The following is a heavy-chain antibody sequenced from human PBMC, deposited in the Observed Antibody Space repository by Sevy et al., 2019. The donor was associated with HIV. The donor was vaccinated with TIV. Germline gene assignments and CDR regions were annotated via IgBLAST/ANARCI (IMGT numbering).Heavy chain of an antibody. CDR3: TRGLATADTPEYYFDY. CDR2: ITRNSYEAYGGTT. D-gene: IGHD5-12*01. V-gene: IGHV3-49*03. Sequence: GGSLRLSCTTSGFTFDDYAMSWFRQAPGKGLEWVAFITRNSYEAYGGTTDYGASVKGRFIISRDDSKSIAYLQMSSLKTEDTAGYYCTRGLATADTPEYYFDYWGQGTLVTVSS. CDR1: GFTFDDYA. J-gene: IGHJ4*02.